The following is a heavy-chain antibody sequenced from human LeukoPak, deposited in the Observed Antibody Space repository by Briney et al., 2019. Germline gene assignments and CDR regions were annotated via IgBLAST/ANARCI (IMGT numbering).Heavy chain of an antibody. CDR3: ARGGGSGSFVWYFDL. CDR1: GYTFTSYG. Sequence: ASVKVSCKASGYTFTSYGISWVRRAPGQGLEWMGWISAYNGNTNYAQKLQGRVTMTTDTSTSTAYMELRSLRSDDTAVYYCARGGGSGSFVWYFDLWGRGTLVTVSS. J-gene: IGHJ2*01. D-gene: IGHD3-10*01. CDR2: ISAYNGNT. V-gene: IGHV1-18*01.